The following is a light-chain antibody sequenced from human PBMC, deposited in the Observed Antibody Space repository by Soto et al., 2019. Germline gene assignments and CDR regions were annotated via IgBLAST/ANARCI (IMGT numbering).Light chain of an antibody. CDR2: QAS. J-gene: IGKJ1*01. Sequence: DIQMTQSPSTLSASVGDRVTITCRASEGVSRWLAWYQQKPGRTPKLLIYQASTLETGVPSRFSGSGSGTEFTLTISSLQPDDFATYYCQQYNAYPQAFGQGTKVEIK. CDR1: EGVSRW. V-gene: IGKV1-5*03. CDR3: QQYNAYPQA.